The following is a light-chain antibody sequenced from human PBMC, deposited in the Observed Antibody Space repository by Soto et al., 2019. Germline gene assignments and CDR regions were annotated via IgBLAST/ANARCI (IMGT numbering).Light chain of an antibody. CDR3: NSYTSSSPWV. CDR1: SSDVGGYNY. J-gene: IGLJ3*02. Sequence: QSALTQPASVSGSPGQSITISCTGTSSDVGGYNYVSWYQQHPGIAPKLMIYEVSNRPSGVSNRFSGSKSGNTASLTISGLQAEDEAVYYCNSYTSSSPWVFRGGTPLTVL. CDR2: EVS. V-gene: IGLV2-14*01.